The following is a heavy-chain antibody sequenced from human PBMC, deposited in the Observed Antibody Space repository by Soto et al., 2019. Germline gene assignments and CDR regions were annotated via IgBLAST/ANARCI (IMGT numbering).Heavy chain of an antibody. D-gene: IGHD2-21*01. Sequence: QVQLQESGPGLVKPSQTLSLTCTVSGGSISSGGYYWSWIRQHPGKGLEWIGYIYYSGSTYYNPSVKSRVTLSVNTSKNPFTLQLSSVTGAEAAVYYCASGAGRVRYCGGGCYSFDYWGQGTLVTVSS. V-gene: IGHV4-31*03. CDR1: GGSISSGGYY. CDR3: ASGAGRVRYCGGGCYSFDY. J-gene: IGHJ4*02. CDR2: IYYSGST.